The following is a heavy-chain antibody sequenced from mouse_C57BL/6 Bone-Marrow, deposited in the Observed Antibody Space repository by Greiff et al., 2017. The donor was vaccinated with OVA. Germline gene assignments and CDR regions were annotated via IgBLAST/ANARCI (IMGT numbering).Heavy chain of an antibody. CDR1: GYTFTSYW. J-gene: IGHJ2*01. Sequence: VQLQQSGAELARPGASVKLSCKASGYTFTSYWMQWVKQRPGQGLEWIGAIYPGDGDTRYTQKFKGKATLTADKSSSTAYMQLSSLASEDSAVYYCAREDGYGYWGQGTTRTGSS. CDR2: IYPGDGDT. D-gene: IGHD2-2*01. V-gene: IGHV1-87*01. CDR3: AREDGYGY.